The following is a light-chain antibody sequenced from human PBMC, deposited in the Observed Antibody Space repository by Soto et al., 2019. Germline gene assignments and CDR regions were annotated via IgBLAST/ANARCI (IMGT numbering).Light chain of an antibody. CDR1: SSDIGVYNY. CDR2: EVS. V-gene: IGLV2-8*01. CDR3: SSYAGSNNPYV. Sequence: QSALTQPPSASGSPGQSVTISCTGTSSDIGVYNYVSWYQQHPGKAPKLMIYEVSERPSGVPDRFSGSKSGNTASLTVSGLQTEDEADYYCSSYAGSNNPYVFGTGTKVTVL. J-gene: IGLJ1*01.